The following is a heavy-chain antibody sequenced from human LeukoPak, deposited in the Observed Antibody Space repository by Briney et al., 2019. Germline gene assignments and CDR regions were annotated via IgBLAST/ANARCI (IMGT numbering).Heavy chain of an antibody. V-gene: IGHV3-23*01. CDR3: APTCSGGTCYLFDY. CDR2: ISDDGGST. Sequence: GGSLRLSCAASGFTFSGSAMHWVRQAPGKGLEWVSVISDDGGSTYYADSVKGRFTISRDNSKNTLYLQMNSLRAEDTAVYYCAPTCSGGTCYLFDYWGQGTLVTVSS. CDR1: GFTFSGSA. J-gene: IGHJ4*02. D-gene: IGHD2-15*01.